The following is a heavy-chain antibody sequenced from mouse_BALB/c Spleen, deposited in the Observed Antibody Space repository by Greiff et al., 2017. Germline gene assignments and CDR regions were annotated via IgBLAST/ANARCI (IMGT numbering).Heavy chain of an antibody. CDR3: ARVDSSGYVAY. D-gene: IGHD3-2*01. Sequence: VQRVESGPGLVAPSQSLSITCTVSGFSLTGYGVNWVRQPPGKGLEWLGMIWGDGSTDYNSALKSRLSISKDNSKSQVFLKMNSLQTDDTARYYCARVDSSGYVAYWGQGTLVTVSA. CDR2: IWGDGST. V-gene: IGHV2-6-7*01. CDR1: GFSLTGYG. J-gene: IGHJ3*01.